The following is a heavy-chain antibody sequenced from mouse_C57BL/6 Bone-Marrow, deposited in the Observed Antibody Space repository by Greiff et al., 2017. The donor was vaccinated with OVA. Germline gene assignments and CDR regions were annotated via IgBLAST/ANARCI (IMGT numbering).Heavy chain of an antibody. D-gene: IGHD1-1*01. CDR2: ISSGGSYT. V-gene: IGHV5-6*02. CDR3: ARDGSSYDWFAY. Sequence: EVKLVESGGDLVKPGGSLKLSCAASGFTFSSYGMSWVRQTPDKRLEWVATISSGGSYTYYPDSVKGRFTISRDNAKNTLYLQMSSLKSEDTAMYYCARDGSSYDWFAYWGQGTLVTVSA. J-gene: IGHJ3*01. CDR1: GFTFSSYG.